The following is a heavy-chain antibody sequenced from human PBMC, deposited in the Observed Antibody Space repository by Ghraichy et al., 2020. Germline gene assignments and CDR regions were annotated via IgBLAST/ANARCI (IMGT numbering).Heavy chain of an antibody. Sequence: SVKVSCKASGGTFSSYAISWVRQAPGQGLEWMGGIIPIFGTANYAQKFQGRVTITADESTSTAYMELSSLRSEDTAVYYCVRDKGGSGSYLLYNWFDPWGQGTLVTVSS. CDR1: GGTFSSYA. CDR2: IIPIFGTA. J-gene: IGHJ5*02. CDR3: VRDKGGSGSYLLYNWFDP. D-gene: IGHD3-10*01. V-gene: IGHV1-69*13.